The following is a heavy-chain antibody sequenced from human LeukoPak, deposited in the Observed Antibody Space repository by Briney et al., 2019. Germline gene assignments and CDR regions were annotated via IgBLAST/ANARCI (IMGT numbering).Heavy chain of an antibody. CDR3: AKDFNRITGTLDY. V-gene: IGHV3-33*06. Sequence: GGSLRLSCAPSGFTFSSYGMHWVRQAPGKGLEWVAVIWYDGSNKYYADSVKGRFTISRDNSKNTLYLQMNSLRAEDTAVYYCAKDFNRITGTLDYWGQGTLVTVSS. CDR1: GFTFSSYG. D-gene: IGHD1-20*01. CDR2: IWYDGSNK. J-gene: IGHJ4*02.